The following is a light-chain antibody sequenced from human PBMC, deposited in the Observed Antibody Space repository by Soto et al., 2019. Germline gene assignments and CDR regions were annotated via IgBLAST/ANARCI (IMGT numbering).Light chain of an antibody. V-gene: IGKV1-39*01. Sequence: DIQMTQSPSSLSASVGDRVTITCRASQSISSYLNWYQQKPGKAPKLLIYAASSLQSGVPSRFSGSGSGTDFTLTISSLQPEDFATYYCQQSYSTPRTFGQGTKWISN. CDR1: QSISSY. CDR2: AAS. J-gene: IGKJ1*01. CDR3: QQSYSTPRT.